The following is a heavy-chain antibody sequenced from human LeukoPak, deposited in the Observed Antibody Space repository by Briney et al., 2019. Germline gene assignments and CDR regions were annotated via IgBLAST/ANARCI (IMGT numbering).Heavy chain of an antibody. D-gene: IGHD3-3*01. CDR1: GGSFSGYY. CDR2: INHSGST. V-gene: IGHV4-34*01. Sequence: SETLSLTCAVYGGSFSGYYWSWIRQPPGKGLEWIGEINHSGSTNYNPSLKSRVTISVDTSKNQFSLKLSSVTASDTAVYYCARVSSDFWSGYYTRLTQYYFDYWGQGTLVTVSS. J-gene: IGHJ4*02. CDR3: ARVSSDFWSGYYTRLTQYYFDY.